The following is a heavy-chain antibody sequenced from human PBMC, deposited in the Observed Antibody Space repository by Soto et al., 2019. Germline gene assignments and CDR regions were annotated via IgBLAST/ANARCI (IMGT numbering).Heavy chain of an antibody. D-gene: IGHD1-1*01. J-gene: IGHJ4*02. Sequence: EVQLVESGGGLVQPGGSLRLSCAASGFTFSDHYMDWVRQAPGKGLEWVGRIRNKANSYTTEYDASVKGRFIISRDDSKESLDLQMGSLKTEDTAVYYCNGRPGGGGIDYWGQGTLVTVSS. CDR1: GFTFSDHY. V-gene: IGHV3-72*01. CDR2: IRNKANSYTT. CDR3: NGRPGGGGIDY.